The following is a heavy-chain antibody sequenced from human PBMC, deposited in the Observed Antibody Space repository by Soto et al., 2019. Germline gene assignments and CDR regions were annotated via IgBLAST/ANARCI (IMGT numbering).Heavy chain of an antibody. CDR1: GYTFTSYG. J-gene: IGHJ4*02. D-gene: IGHD3-9*01. CDR3: ARDLTIYDILTGYPRDYYFDY. V-gene: IGHV1-18*01. Sequence: GASVKVSCKASGYTFTSYGISWVRQAPGQGLEWMGWISAYNGNTNYAQNLQGRVTMTTDTSTSTAYMELRSLRSDDTAVYYCARDLTIYDILTGYPRDYYFDYWGQGTLVTVSS. CDR2: ISAYNGNT.